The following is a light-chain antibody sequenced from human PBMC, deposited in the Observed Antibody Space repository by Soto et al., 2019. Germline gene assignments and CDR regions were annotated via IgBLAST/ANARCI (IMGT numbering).Light chain of an antibody. CDR1: SSDVGAYNY. V-gene: IGLV2-14*01. Sequence: QSVLAQPASVSGSPGQSITISCTGTSSDVGAYNYVSWYHQHHQGKAPELIIYDVTDRPSGVSTRFSGSKSGNTASLTTSGLQAEDEGDYYCSSYTTIKTVVFGGGTKVTVL. CDR2: DVT. CDR3: SSYTTIKTVV. J-gene: IGLJ2*01.